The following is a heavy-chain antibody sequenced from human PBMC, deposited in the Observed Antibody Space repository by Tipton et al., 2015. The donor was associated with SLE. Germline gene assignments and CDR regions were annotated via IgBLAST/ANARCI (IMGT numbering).Heavy chain of an antibody. CDR3: ARDQNIDAFDM. V-gene: IGHV4-39*07. CDR2: IADRGSA. Sequence: TLSLTCTVSGGSISSQSFYWAWLRQPPGKTLEWIGSIADRGSANYSPSFTSRVTMSVDTSKNQFSLNLSSVTAADTAVYYCARDQNIDAFDMWGLGTLVPVSS. J-gene: IGHJ3*02. CDR1: GGSISSQSFY.